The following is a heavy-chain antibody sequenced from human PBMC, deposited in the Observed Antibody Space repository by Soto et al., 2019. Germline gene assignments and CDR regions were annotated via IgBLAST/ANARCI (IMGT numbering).Heavy chain of an antibody. CDR1: GGSFSGYY. CDR3: ARDLYSSSWPNWFDP. CDR2: INHSGST. D-gene: IGHD6-13*01. V-gene: IGHV4-34*09. Sequence: PSETLSLTCAVYGGSFSGYYWSWIRQPPGKGLEWIGEINHSGSTNYNPSLKSRVTISVDTSKNQFSLKLSSVTAADTAVYYCARDLYSSSWPNWFDPWGQGTLVTVSS. J-gene: IGHJ5*02.